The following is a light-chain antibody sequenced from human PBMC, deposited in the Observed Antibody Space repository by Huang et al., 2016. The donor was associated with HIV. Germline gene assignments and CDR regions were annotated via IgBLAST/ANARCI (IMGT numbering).Light chain of an antibody. CDR1: QSLLYSDGNTY. V-gene: IGKV2D-30*01. CDR2: NVA. CDR3: MQGTYWPHT. Sequence: DVVMTQSPLSLPVTLGQPASISCRSSQSLLYSDGNTYCHWFLQRPGQSPRRLFYNVAAWDFGVPDRCSGSGSGTDFTLKISSVEAEDVGVYYCMQGTYWPHTFGQGTKLEIK. J-gene: IGKJ2*01.